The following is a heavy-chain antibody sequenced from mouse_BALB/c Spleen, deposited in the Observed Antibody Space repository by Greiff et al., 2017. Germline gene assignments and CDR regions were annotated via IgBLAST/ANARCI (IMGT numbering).Heavy chain of an antibody. D-gene: IGHD2-4*01. CDR1: GYTFTSYV. CDR3: ARPTMITTTGFYAMDY. Sequence: EVQLQQSGPELVKPGASVKMSCKASGYTFTSYVMHWVKQKPGQGLEWIGYINPYNDGTKYNEKFKGKATLTSDKSSSTAYMELSSLTSEDSAVYYCARPTMITTTGFYAMDYWGQGTSVTVSS. CDR2: INPYNDGT. V-gene: IGHV1-14*01. J-gene: IGHJ4*01.